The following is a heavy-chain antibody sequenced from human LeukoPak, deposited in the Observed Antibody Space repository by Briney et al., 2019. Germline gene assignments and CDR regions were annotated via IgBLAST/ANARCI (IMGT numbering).Heavy chain of an antibody. CDR3: ARGNYASTGPGALDI. CDR2: MYSGGST. Sequence: PGGSLRLSCAASGFTVSNNYMSWVRQAPGKGLEWVSVMYSGGSTNYADSVKGRFIISRDDSKNILDLQMNSLKAEDTAVYYCARGNYASTGPGALDIWGHGTMVTVSS. CDR1: GFTVSNNY. D-gene: IGHD3-22*01. J-gene: IGHJ3*02. V-gene: IGHV3-53*01.